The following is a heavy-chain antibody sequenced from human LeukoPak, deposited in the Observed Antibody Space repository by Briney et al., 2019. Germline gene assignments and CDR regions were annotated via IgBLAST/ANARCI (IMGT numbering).Heavy chain of an antibody. CDR1: GFTFSSYA. J-gene: IGHJ3*02. D-gene: IGHD3-10*01. Sequence: GSLRLSCAASGFTFSSYAMSWVRQAPGKGLEWIGSIYYSGSTYYNPSLKSRVTISVDTSKNQFSLKLSSVTAADTAVYYCARQPLWFGRNDAFDIWGQGTMVTVSS. CDR3: ARQPLWFGRNDAFDI. CDR2: IYYSGST. V-gene: IGHV4-39*01.